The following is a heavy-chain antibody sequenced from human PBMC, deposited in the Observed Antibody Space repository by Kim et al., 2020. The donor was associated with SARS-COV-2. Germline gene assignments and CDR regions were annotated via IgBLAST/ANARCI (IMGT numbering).Heavy chain of an antibody. CDR3: ASPAICTNGVCVRSPSIRPDDAFDI. D-gene: IGHD2-8*01. Sequence: ASVKVSCKASGYTFTGYYMHWVRQAPGQGLEWMGWINPNSGGTNYAQKFQGRVTMTRDTSISTAYMELSRLRSDDTAVYYCASPAICTNGVCVRSPSIRPDDAFDIWGQGTMVTVSS. CDR1: GYTFTGYY. J-gene: IGHJ3*02. CDR2: INPNSGGT. V-gene: IGHV1-2*02.